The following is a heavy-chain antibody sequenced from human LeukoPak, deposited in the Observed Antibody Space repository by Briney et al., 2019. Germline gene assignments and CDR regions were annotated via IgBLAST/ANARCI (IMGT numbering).Heavy chain of an antibody. CDR3: ARDELIAAAVDY. CDR2: IYYSGST. Sequence: SETLSLTCTVSGGSIHSSSYYWGWIRQPPGKGLEWIGSIYYSGSTYYNPSLKSRVTISVDTSKNQFSLKLSSVTAADTAVYYCARDELIAAAVDYWGQGTLVTVSS. CDR1: GGSIHSSSYY. D-gene: IGHD6-13*01. V-gene: IGHV4-39*07. J-gene: IGHJ4*02.